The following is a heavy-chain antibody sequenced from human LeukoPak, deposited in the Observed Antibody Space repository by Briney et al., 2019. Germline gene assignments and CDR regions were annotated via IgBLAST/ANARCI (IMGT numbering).Heavy chain of an antibody. D-gene: IGHD3-10*01. CDR1: GFTSSRDW. CDR2: IKQDGGEK. CDR3: ARAESGRFGELPKYYFDY. V-gene: IGHV3-7*01. J-gene: IGHJ4*02. Sequence: HPGGALRLSCAASGFTSSRDWMSGVRQAPGEGLGWGANIKQDGGEKYYVDSVKGRFTISRDNAKNSLYLQMNSLRAEDTAVYYCARAESGRFGELPKYYFDYWGQGTLVTVSS.